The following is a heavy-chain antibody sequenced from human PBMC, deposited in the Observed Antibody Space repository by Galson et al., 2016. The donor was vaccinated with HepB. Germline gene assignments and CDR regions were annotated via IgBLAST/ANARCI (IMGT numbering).Heavy chain of an antibody. CDR1: GFTFTNYW. V-gene: IGHV3-7*04. Sequence: SLRLSCAASGFTFTNYWMSWVRQAPGKGLEWVANIKPDGSEKYYVDSVKGRFAISRDNAKNSLYLQMNSLRAEDTAVYYCARGGLRYFDYWGRGTLVTVSS. J-gene: IGHJ4*02. D-gene: IGHD3-16*01. CDR3: ARGGLRYFDY. CDR2: IKPDGSEK.